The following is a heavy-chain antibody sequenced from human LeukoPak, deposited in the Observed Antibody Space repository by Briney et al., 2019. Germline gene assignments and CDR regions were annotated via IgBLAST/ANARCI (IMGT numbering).Heavy chain of an antibody. V-gene: IGHV1-69*05. D-gene: IGHD4-17*01. CDR1: GYTFTSYG. Sequence: EASVKVSCKASGYTFTSYGISWVRQAPGQGLEWMGRIIPIFGTANYAQKFQGRVTITTDESTSTAYMELSSLRSEDTAVYYCARAPTVTGAFDIWGQGTMVTVSS. CDR2: IIPIFGTA. J-gene: IGHJ3*02. CDR3: ARAPTVTGAFDI.